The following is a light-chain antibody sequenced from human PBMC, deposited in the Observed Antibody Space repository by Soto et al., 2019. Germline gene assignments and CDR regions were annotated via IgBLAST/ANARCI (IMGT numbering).Light chain of an antibody. Sequence: DIQMTQSPSSLSASVGDIFTITFRASQTISSYLNWYQQKPGKAPKLLIYKASTLKSGVPSRFSGSGSGTEFTLTISSLQPDDFATYYCQHYNSYSEAFGQGTKVDIK. CDR3: QHYNSYSEA. CDR1: QTISSY. J-gene: IGKJ1*01. V-gene: IGKV1-5*03. CDR2: KAS.